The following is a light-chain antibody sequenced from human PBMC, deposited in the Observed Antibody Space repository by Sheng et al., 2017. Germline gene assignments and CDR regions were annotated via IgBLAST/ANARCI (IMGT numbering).Light chain of an antibody. V-gene: IGKV3-20*01. Sequence: EIVLTQSPGTLSLSPGERATLSCRASQSVYSNSLAWYQQKPGQTPRLLIYGVSTRATGIPDRFSGSGSGTDFTLTISRLEPEDFAVYYCQQYGSSPPYTFGQGTKVEIK. J-gene: IGKJ2*01. CDR3: QQYGSSPPYT. CDR2: GVS. CDR1: QSVYSNS.